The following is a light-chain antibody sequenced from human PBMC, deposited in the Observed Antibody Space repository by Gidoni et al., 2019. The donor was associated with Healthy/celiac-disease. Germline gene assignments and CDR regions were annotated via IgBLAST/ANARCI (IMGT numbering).Light chain of an antibody. J-gene: IGKJ2*02. CDR2: KAS. CDR1: QSISSW. Sequence: DIQMTQSPSTLSASVGGRVTITCRASQSISSWLAWYQQKPGKAPKLLIYKASSLESGVPSRFSGSGSGTEFTLTISSLQPDDFATYYCQQYNSRCTFGQGTKLEIK. V-gene: IGKV1-5*03. CDR3: QQYNSRCT.